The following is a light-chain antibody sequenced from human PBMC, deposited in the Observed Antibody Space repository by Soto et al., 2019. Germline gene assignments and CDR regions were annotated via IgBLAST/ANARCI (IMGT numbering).Light chain of an antibody. CDR2: EVT. Sequence: QCLLTQPASVSGSPGQSITISCTGTNSDVGGYDYVSWYQQHPDKAPKFMIYEVTNRPSGVSHRFSGSKSGNTASLTISGLQAEDEADYYCSSYTTTSTYVFGTGTKVTVL. V-gene: IGLV2-14*01. CDR1: NSDVGGYDY. CDR3: SSYTTTSTYV. J-gene: IGLJ1*01.